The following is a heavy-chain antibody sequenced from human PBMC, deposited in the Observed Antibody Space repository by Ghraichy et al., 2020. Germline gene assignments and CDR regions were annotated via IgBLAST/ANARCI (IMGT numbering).Heavy chain of an antibody. CDR1: GLMFSPNT. J-gene: IGHJ6*02. Sequence: GGSLRLSCVASGLMFSPNTMNWVRQAPGKGLEWVSSISSSTRYIYYADSVKGRFTISRDNAQNSLYLQMNSLRAEDTDVYYCSRGGGAGTPVLYHMDVWGRGTTVTVSS. V-gene: IGHV3-21*01. CDR3: SRGGGAGTPVLYHMDV. CDR2: ISSSTRYI. D-gene: IGHD6-19*01.